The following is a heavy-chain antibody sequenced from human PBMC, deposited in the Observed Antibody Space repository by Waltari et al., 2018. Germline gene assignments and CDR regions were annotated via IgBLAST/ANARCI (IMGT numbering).Heavy chain of an antibody. CDR1: GYSFTSYW. V-gene: IGHV5-51*01. CDR3: ARARDYGDYGNWFDP. Sequence: EVQLVQSGAEVKKPGESLKISCKGSGYSFTSYWIGWVRQMPGKGLEWMGIIYPGDSDTKSSPSFQGQVTISADKSISTAYLQWSSLKASDTAMYYCARARDYGDYGNWFDPWGQGTLVTVSS. D-gene: IGHD4-17*01. CDR2: IYPGDSDT. J-gene: IGHJ5*02.